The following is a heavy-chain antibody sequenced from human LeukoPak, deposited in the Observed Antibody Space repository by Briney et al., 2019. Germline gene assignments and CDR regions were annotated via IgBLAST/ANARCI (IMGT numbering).Heavy chain of an antibody. CDR2: IKQDGSEK. CDR3: ARDTAGYYDFWSGYVGY. Sequence: PGGSLRLSCAASGFTFSSYWMSWARQAPGKGLEWVANIKQDGSEKYYVDSVKGRFTISRDNAKNSLYLQMNSLRAEDTAVYYCARDTAGYYDFWSGYVGYWGQGTLVTVSS. V-gene: IGHV3-7*01. CDR1: GFTFSSYW. J-gene: IGHJ4*02. D-gene: IGHD3-3*01.